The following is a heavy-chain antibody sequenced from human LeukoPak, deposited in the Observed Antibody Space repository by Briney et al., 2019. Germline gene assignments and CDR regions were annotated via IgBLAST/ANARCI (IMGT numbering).Heavy chain of an antibody. Sequence: SETLSLTCAVYGGSFSGYYWSWIRQPPGKGLEWIGVINHSGSTNYNPSLKSRVTISVDTSKNQFSLKLSSVTAADTAVYYCARGLRFRAAAGEGWFDPWGQGTLVTVSS. CDR2: INHSGST. D-gene: IGHD6-13*01. V-gene: IGHV4-34*01. CDR3: ARGLRFRAAAGEGWFDP. CDR1: GGSFSGYY. J-gene: IGHJ5*02.